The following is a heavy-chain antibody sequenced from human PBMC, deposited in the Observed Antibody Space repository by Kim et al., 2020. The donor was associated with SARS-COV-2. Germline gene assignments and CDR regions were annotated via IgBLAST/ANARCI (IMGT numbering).Heavy chain of an antibody. CDR3: AKDKYMRGYSFGYFDS. Sequence: GGSLSLSCAASGFRFGTYAMGWVRQAPGKGLEWVSGISGTGGNTYHADFVKGRFTISRDNSKNMLYLEMNTLRADDTAVYYCAKDKYMRGYSFGYFDSWGQGTLVSVSS. D-gene: IGHD3-22*01. CDR1: GFRFGTYA. CDR2: ISGTGGNT. J-gene: IGHJ4*02. V-gene: IGHV3-23*01.